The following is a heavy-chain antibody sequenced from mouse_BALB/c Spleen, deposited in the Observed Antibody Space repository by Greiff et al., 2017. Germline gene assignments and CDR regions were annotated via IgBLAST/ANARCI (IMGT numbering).Heavy chain of an antibody. J-gene: IGHJ4*01. CDR2: IYPGDGDT. CDR1: GYTFTSYW. D-gene: IGHD1-1*01. Sequence: QVQLQQSGAELARPGASVKLSCKASGYTFTSYWMQWVKQRPGQGLEWIGAIYPGDGDTRYTQKFKGKATLTADKSSSTAYMQLSSLASEDSAVYYCARCEDYYGSSPYYYAMDYWGQGTSVTVSS. CDR3: ARCEDYYGSSPYYYAMDY. V-gene: IGHV1-87*01.